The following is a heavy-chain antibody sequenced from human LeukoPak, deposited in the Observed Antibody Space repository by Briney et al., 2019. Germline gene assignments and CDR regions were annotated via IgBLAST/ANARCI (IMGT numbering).Heavy chain of an antibody. V-gene: IGHV3-33*08. Sequence: GRSLRLSCAASGFTFSRYGMHWVRQAPGKGLDWVAVLWANGRNNYYADSVEGRFTISRDSSKNTLYPQMTSLRADDTAIYYCARERAPFDGFDIWGRGTVVTVSS. CDR2: LWANGRNN. D-gene: IGHD4/OR15-4a*01. CDR1: GFTFSRYG. CDR3: ARERAPFDGFDI. J-gene: IGHJ3*02.